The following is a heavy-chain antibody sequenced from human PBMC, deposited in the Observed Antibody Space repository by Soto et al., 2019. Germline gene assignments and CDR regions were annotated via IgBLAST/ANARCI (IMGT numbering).Heavy chain of an antibody. CDR2: IVIGSDYT. CDR3: ARLRASSWYMGGYLDY. CDR1: GFTFSDYY. J-gene: IGHJ4*02. D-gene: IGHD6-13*01. V-gene: IGHV3-11*06. Sequence: QVQLVESGGGLVKPGGPLRLSCAASGFTFSDYYMSWIRQAPGKGLEWVSYIVIGSDYTNYADSVKGRFTISRDNAKNSLYLEMNSLRVEDTAVYYCARLRASSWYMGGYLDYWGQGTLVTVSS.